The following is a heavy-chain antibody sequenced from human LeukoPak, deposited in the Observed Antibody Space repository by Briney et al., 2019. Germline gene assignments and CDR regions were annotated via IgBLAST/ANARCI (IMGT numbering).Heavy chain of an antibody. D-gene: IGHD6-13*01. CDR3: ARDRGSSSWYGFDY. J-gene: IGHJ4*02. Sequence: SETLSLTCTVSGGSISSGGYYWSWIRQPPGKGLEWIGYIYHSGSTYYNPSLKSRVTISVDRSKNQFSLKLSSVTAADTAVYYCARDRGSSSWYGFDYWGQGTLVTVSS. V-gene: IGHV4-30-2*01. CDR1: GGSISSGGYY. CDR2: IYHSGST.